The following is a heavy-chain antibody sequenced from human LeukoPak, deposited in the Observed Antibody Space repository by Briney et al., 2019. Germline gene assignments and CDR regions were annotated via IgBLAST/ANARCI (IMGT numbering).Heavy chain of an antibody. Sequence: GGSLRLSCAASGFTFSSYVMSWVRQTPGKGLEWVSGISGSGDSTYYADSVKGRFTISRDNSKNTLYLQMNSLRAEDTAVYYCAKDRIGAFDYWGQGTLVTVSS. CDR1: GFTFSSYV. CDR2: ISGSGDST. D-gene: IGHD1-26*01. V-gene: IGHV3-23*01. J-gene: IGHJ4*02. CDR3: AKDRIGAFDY.